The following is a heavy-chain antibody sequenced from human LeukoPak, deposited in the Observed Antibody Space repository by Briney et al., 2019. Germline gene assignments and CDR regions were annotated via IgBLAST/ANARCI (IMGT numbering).Heavy chain of an antibody. CDR1: GFTFSDYY. D-gene: IGHD1-1*01. Sequence: GGSLRLSCAASGFTFSDYYMSCIRQAPGKGLEWVSSISSTSIYTNYADSVKGRFTISRDNAKNSLYLQMNSLRAEDTAVYYCAKVRTGKYFDYWGQGTLVTVSS. CDR3: AKVRTGKYFDY. J-gene: IGHJ4*02. V-gene: IGHV3-11*03. CDR2: ISSTSIYT.